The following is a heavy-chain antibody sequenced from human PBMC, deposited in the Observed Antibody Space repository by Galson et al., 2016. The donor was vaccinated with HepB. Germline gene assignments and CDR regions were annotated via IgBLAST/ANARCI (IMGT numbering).Heavy chain of an antibody. CDR1: GFSFSTSG. CDR3: GKHGGFDH. J-gene: IGHJ5*02. Sequence: SLRLSCAASGFSFSTSGMSWVRQTPGRGLEWVSGITGSGTTTHYADSVRGRFTISRDNSKNTLYLDMNSLRAGDTAVYYCGKHGGFDHWGQGTLVTVSS. CDR2: ITGSGTTT. V-gene: IGHV3-23*01. D-gene: IGHD3-16*01.